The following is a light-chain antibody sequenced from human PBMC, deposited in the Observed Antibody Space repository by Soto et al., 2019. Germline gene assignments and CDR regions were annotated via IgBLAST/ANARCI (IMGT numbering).Light chain of an antibody. CDR3: SSDAGNYNYV. CDR2: EVT. J-gene: IGLJ1*01. CDR1: SSDVGGYDH. Sequence: VLTQPPSASGSPGQSVTIPCTGTSSDVGGYDHVSWYQQHPGKAPKLMIYEVTKRPAGVPDRFSGSKSGNTASLTVSGLQAEDEADYYCSSDAGNYNYVFGTGTKVTVL. V-gene: IGLV2-8*01.